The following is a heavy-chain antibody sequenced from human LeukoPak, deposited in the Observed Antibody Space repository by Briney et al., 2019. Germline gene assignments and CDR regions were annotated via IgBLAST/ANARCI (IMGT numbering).Heavy chain of an antibody. J-gene: IGHJ6*03. CDR1: GYTFTSYV. D-gene: IGHD5-18*01. Sequence: SSVKVSCKASGYTFTSYVINWVRQATGQGVEWMGWMNPNSGNTGYAQKLQDRVTITRNTSISTAYMELSSLRSEDTAMYYCARVSRYSYGPRGYYYYMDVWGKGTTVTVSS. CDR3: ARVSRYSYGPRGYYYYMDV. V-gene: IGHV1-8*03. CDR2: MNPNSGNT.